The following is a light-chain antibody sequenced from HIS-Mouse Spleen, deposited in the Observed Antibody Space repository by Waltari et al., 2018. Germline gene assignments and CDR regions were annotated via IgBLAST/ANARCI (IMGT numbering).Light chain of an antibody. V-gene: IGLV1-51*01. CDR1: SSNLGNNY. Sequence: QSVLTQPPSVSAAPGQKVTIPCSGTSSNLGNNYLPWYQQLPGTAPKLLIYDNNKRPSGIPDRFSGSKSGTSATLGITGLQTGDEADYYCGTWDSSLSAWVFGGGTKLTVL. J-gene: IGLJ3*02. CDR3: GTWDSSLSAWV. CDR2: DNN.